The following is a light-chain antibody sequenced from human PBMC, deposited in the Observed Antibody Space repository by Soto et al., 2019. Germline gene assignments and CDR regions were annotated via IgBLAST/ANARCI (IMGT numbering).Light chain of an antibody. CDR3: QQYYTGRFT. CDR1: QGISSY. Sequence: AIRMTQSPSSLSASTGDRVTITCRASQGISSYLAWYQQKPGKAPKLLIYAASTLQGGVPSRFSGSGSGTDFTLTISCLQSEDFATYYCQQYYTGRFTFGPGTKVDIK. V-gene: IGKV1-8*01. J-gene: IGKJ3*01. CDR2: AAS.